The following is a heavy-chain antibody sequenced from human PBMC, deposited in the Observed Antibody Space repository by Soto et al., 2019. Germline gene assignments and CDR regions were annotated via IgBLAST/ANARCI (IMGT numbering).Heavy chain of an antibody. D-gene: IGHD6-13*01. J-gene: IGHJ4*02. V-gene: IGHV1-18*01. CDR2: INPYNGNT. CDR3: ARDLAAAGPFEY. CDR1: GYTFTSYS. Sequence: QVQLVQSGAEVKKPGASVKVSCKASGYTFTSYSISWVRQAPGQGLEWMGWINPYNGNTNYAQTLQGRVTMTTDRQNSTAQMALRSLGSDDTAVYYCARDLAAAGPFEYWGQGTLVSVSS.